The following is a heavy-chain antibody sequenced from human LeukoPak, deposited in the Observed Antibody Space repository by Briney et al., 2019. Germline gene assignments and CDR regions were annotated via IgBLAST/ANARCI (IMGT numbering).Heavy chain of an antibody. D-gene: IGHD2-2*01. V-gene: IGHV3-23*01. CDR2: ISGSGGST. Sequence: GGSLRLSCAASGFTFSNAWMNWVRQAPGKGLEWVSAISGSGGSTYYADSVKGRFTISRDNSKNTLYLQMNSLRAEDTAVYYCAKDGDIVVVPAARVYDAFDIWGQGTMVTVSS. J-gene: IGHJ3*02. CDR3: AKDGDIVVVPAARVYDAFDI. CDR1: GFTFSNAW.